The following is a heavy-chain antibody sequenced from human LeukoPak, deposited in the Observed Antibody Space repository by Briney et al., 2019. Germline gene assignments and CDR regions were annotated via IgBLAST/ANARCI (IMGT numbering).Heavy chain of an antibody. CDR1: GYTFTGYY. Sequence: GASVKVSCKASGYTFTGYYMHWVRQAPGQGLEWMGWINPNSGGTNYAQKFQGRVTMTRDTSNSTAYMELSRLRSDDTAVYYCATEGFESSSSVDYWGQGTLVTVSS. CDR2: INPNSGGT. J-gene: IGHJ4*02. V-gene: IGHV1-2*02. D-gene: IGHD6-6*01. CDR3: ATEGFESSSSVDY.